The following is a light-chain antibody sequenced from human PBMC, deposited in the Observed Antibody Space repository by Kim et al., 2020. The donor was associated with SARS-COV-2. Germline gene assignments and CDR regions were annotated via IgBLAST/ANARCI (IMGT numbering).Light chain of an antibody. CDR1: SLRSYY. J-gene: IGLJ1*01. CDR2: GYT. CDR3: NSRDSSGNRFV. V-gene: IGLV3-19*01. Sequence: SSELTQDPAVSVALGQTVRITCQGDSLRSYYASWYQQKPGQAPVLVIYGYTNRPSGIPDRFSGSNSGNTASLTITGAQAEDEADYYCNSRDSSGNRFVFGTGTKVTVL.